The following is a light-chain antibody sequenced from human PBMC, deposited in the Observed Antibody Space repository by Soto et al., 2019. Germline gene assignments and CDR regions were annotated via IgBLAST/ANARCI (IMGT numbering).Light chain of an antibody. V-gene: IGLV2-8*01. CDR2: EVS. J-gene: IGLJ1*01. CDR3: SSYAVTNIFV. Sequence: QSVLTQPPSASGSPGQSGTISCTGTSXDVGGYNYVSWYQQHPGKAPKVIIYEVSKRPSGVPDRFSGSKSGSTASLTVSGLQAEDEADYYCSSYAVTNIFVFGTGTKV. CDR1: SXDVGGYNY.